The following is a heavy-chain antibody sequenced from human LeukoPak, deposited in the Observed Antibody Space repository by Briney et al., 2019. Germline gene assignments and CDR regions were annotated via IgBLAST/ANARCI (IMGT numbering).Heavy chain of an antibody. CDR1: GFTFSSYA. D-gene: IGHD6-19*01. CDR3: AKDKVFSVAGHFDY. J-gene: IGHJ4*02. CDR2: ISRSGGST. Sequence: GGSLRLSCAASGFTFSSYAMSWVRRAPGKGLEWVSAISRSGGSTYYADSVKGRFTISRDNSKNTLYLQMNSLRAEDTAVYYSAKDKVFSVAGHFDYWGQGTLVTVSA. V-gene: IGHV3-23*01.